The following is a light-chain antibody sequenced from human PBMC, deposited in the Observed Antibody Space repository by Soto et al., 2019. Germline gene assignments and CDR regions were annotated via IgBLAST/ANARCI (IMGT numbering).Light chain of an antibody. CDR3: SSYTSSTTLV. J-gene: IGLJ1*01. Sequence: QSALTQPASMSGSPGQSITISCSGTSSDIGAYNYVSWYQQYPGKTPKLVIYEVTDRPSGVSSRFSGSKSGSTASLTISGLQTEDEADYYCSSYTSSTTLVFGTGTKVTVL. CDR1: SSDIGAYNY. CDR2: EVT. V-gene: IGLV2-14*01.